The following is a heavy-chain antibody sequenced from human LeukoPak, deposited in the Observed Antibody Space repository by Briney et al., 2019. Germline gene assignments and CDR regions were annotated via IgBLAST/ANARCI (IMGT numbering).Heavy chain of an antibody. Sequence: GGSLRLSCAASGFTFSNAWMSWVRHAPGKGRECVGRIKSKTDGGTTDYAAPVKGRFTISRDQSKNTLYLQMNRPTPEDTAVYYCTRGSYYVAFDIWGQGTMVTVSS. CDR1: GFTFSNAW. J-gene: IGHJ3*02. V-gene: IGHV3-15*01. D-gene: IGHD1-26*01. CDR3: TRGSYYVAFDI. CDR2: IKSKTDGGTT.